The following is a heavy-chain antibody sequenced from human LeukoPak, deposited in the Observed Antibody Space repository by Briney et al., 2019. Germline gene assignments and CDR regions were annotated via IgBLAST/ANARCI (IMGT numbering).Heavy chain of an antibody. V-gene: IGHV3-23*01. CDR1: GFTFSSYA. J-gene: IGHJ4*02. Sequence: GGSLRLSCAASGFTFSSYAMSWVRQAPGKGLEWVSAISGSGGSTYYADSVKGRFTISRDNARNSLYLQMNTLRAEDTAVYYCARGHWQVEVWGQGALVTVSS. D-gene: IGHD1-1*01. CDR3: ARGHWQVEV. CDR2: ISGSGGST.